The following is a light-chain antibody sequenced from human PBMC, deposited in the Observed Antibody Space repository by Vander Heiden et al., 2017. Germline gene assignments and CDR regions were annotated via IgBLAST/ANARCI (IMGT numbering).Light chain of an antibody. V-gene: IGKV1-39*01. J-gene: IGKJ1*01. CDR1: QSISSY. CDR3: QQRDSTPRT. Sequence: MTQSPSSLSASVGDRVTITCRASQSISSYLNWYQQKPGKAPKLLIYAASSLQSGVPSRFSGSGSGTDFTLTISRLQPEDFATYYCQQRDSTPRTFGQGTKVEIK. CDR2: AAS.